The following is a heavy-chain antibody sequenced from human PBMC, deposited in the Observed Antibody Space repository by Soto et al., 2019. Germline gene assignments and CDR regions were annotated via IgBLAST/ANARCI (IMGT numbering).Heavy chain of an antibody. Sequence: SETLSLTCTVSGGSISSYYWSWIRQPPGKGLEWIGYIYYSGSTNYNPSLKSRVTISVDTSKNQFSLKLSSVTAADTAVYYCARTRDTAMVLYYFDYWGQGTLVTAPQ. CDR1: GGSISSYY. V-gene: IGHV4-59*01. CDR3: ARTRDTAMVLYYFDY. J-gene: IGHJ4*02. CDR2: IYYSGST. D-gene: IGHD5-18*01.